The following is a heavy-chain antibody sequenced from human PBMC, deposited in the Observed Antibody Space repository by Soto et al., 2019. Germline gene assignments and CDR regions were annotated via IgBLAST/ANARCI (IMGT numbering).Heavy chain of an antibody. Sequence: DVQLVESGGGLMQPGESLRLSCAASGLTVSGKKYVAWVRQAPGKGLEWVSALYDVDGSFYADSVKGRFTTSSDSSKTTVYLPMNGLRADDTAVYYCATWHEREHAYDVWGQGTTVTVSS. J-gene: IGHJ3*01. CDR1: GLTVSGKKY. CDR2: LYDVDGS. CDR3: ATWHEREHAYDV. V-gene: IGHV3-53*01. D-gene: IGHD1-1*01.